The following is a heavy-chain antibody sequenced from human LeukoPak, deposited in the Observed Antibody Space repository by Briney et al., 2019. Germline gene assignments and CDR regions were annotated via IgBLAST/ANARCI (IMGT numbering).Heavy chain of an antibody. CDR2: ISGSGGST. Sequence: GGSLRLSCAASGFTFSSYSMSWVRQAPGKGLEWVSAISGSGGSTYYAYSVKGRFTISRDNSKNTLYLQMNSLRAEDTAVYYCAKXYRDFGYCTNGVCWGXFXXWGQXXLVT. CDR1: GFTFSSYS. CDR3: AKXYRDFGYCTNGVCWGXFXX. V-gene: IGHV3-23*01. J-gene: IGHJ4*02. D-gene: IGHD2-8*01.